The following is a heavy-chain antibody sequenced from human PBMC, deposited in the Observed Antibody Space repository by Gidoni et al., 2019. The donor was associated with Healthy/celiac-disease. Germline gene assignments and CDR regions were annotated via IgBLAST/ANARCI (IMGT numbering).Heavy chain of an antibody. V-gene: IGHV3-48*01. Sequence: EVQLVESGGGLVQPGGSLRLSCAASGFPFSSYSRNWVRQAPGKGLEWVSYISSSSSTIYYADSVKGRFTISRDNAKNSLYLQMNSLRAEDTAVYYCARDRRIAAAGKGADGMDVWGKGTTVTVSS. J-gene: IGHJ6*04. CDR3: ARDRRIAAAGKGADGMDV. CDR1: GFPFSSYS. CDR2: ISSSSSTI. D-gene: IGHD6-13*01.